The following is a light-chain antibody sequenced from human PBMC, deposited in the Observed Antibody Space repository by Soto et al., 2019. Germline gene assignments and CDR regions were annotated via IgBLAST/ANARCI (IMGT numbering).Light chain of an antibody. CDR1: QSLEDSDGNTF. CDR3: MQGTAMWK. CDR2: RVS. Sequence: DVVLTQSPLSLPVTLGQPACISCRSSQSLEDSDGNTFLTCFQQRPGQSPRRLIYRVSTRDSGVPDRFRGSGPGTTFTLKISRVEAEDVGVYFCMQGTAMWKFGQGTKV. V-gene: IGKV2-30*01. J-gene: IGKJ1*01.